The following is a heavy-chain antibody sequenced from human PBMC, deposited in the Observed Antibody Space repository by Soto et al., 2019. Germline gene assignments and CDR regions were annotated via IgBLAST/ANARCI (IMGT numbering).Heavy chain of an antibody. Sequence: NPSETLSLTCTVSSGSISPYYWSWIRQPPGKGLEWIGFIYYTGTTNYNPSLKSRVTISVDTSQNQFSLMLTSVTAADTAVYYCARPRSSGYAGEFDYWGQGILVT. V-gene: IGHV4-59*01. CDR2: IYYTGTT. CDR3: ARPRSSGYAGEFDY. D-gene: IGHD3-22*01. J-gene: IGHJ4*02. CDR1: SGSISPYY.